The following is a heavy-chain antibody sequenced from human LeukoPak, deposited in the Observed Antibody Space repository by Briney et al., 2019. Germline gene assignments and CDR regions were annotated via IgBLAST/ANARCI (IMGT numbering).Heavy chain of an antibody. CDR2: ISWDGVST. V-gene: IGHV3-43*01. Sequence: GGSLRLSCAASGFTFNDYMFHWVRQAPGKGLEWVSLISWDGVSTSYADSMKGRFTISRDNSKSSLYLQMTNLRTEDTALYYCAREQYGDYYFDYWGQGALVTVSS. CDR3: AREQYGDYYFDY. J-gene: IGHJ4*02. D-gene: IGHD4-17*01. CDR1: GFTFNDYM.